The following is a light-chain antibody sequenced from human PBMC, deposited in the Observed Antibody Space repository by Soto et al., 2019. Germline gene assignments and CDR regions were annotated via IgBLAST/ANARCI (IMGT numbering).Light chain of an antibody. Sequence: DIQLTQSPSTQSASVGDRVTITCRASQTIDKTLAWYQQKPGKAPKLLIFDASTLETGVPLRFSGSGSGTEFSLSINSLQPEDFGTYFCQQYDLYWTFGQGTKV. J-gene: IGKJ1*01. CDR1: QTIDKT. CDR2: DAS. V-gene: IGKV1-5*01. CDR3: QQYDLYWT.